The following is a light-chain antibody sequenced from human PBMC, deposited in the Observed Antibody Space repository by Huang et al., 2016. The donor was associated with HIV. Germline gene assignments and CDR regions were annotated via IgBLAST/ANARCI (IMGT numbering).Light chain of an antibody. Sequence: DIKITQSPSSLSAAVGDRVIIPCRASQNINKYLNWYQQKPGKAPKLLISAASNLQSGVPSSFSGSGSGTDFTLTISNLQPEDSATYYCQQSVRTPRTFGQGTKLEI. CDR3: QQSVRTPRT. CDR2: AAS. CDR1: QNINKY. V-gene: IGKV1-39*01. J-gene: IGKJ2*01.